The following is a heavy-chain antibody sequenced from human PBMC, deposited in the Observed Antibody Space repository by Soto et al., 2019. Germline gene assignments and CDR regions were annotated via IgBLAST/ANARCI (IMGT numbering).Heavy chain of an antibody. CDR1: GFTFSSYW. CDR3: ARVASGREVNYDYIWGGMENAFDI. CDR2: IKQDGSEK. J-gene: IGHJ3*02. Sequence: GGSLRLSCAASGFTFSSYWMSWVRQAPGKGLEWVANIKQDGSEKYYVDSVKGRFTISRDNAKNSLYLQMNSLRAEDTAVYYCARVASGREVNYDYIWGGMENAFDIWGQGTMVTVSS. D-gene: IGHD3-16*01. V-gene: IGHV3-7*01.